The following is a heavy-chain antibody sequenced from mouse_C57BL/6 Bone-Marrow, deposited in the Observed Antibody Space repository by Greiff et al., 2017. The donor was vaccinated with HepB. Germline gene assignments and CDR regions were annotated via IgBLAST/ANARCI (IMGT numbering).Heavy chain of an antibody. D-gene: IGHD3-1*01. CDR1: GYTFTSYG. CDR2: IYPRSGNT. V-gene: IGHV1-81*01. Sequence: QVHVKQSGAELARPGASVKLSCKASGYTFTSYGISWVKQRTGQGLEWIGEIYPRSGNTYYNEKFKGKATLTADKSSSTAYMELRSLTSEDSAVYFCARSGWDDWYFDVWGTGTTVTVSS. J-gene: IGHJ1*03. CDR3: ARSGWDDWYFDV.